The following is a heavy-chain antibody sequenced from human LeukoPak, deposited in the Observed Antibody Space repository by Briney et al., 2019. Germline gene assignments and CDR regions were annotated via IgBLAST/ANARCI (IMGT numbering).Heavy chain of an antibody. D-gene: IGHD3-16*01. V-gene: IGHV3-7*03. CDR2: INHNGNVN. J-gene: IGHJ6*02. CDR1: GFTFSSYW. Sequence: PGGSLGLSCAASGFTFSSYWRNWARQAPGKGLKWGASINHNGNVNYYVDSWKGRFTISRDNAKNSLYLQMSNLRAEDTAVYFCARGGGLDVWGQGATVTVSS. CDR3: ARGGGLDV.